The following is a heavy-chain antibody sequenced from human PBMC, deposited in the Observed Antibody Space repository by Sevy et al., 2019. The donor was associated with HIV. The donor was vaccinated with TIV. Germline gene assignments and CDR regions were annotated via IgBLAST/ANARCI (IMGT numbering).Heavy chain of an antibody. V-gene: IGHV3-30-3*01. J-gene: IGHJ3*02. D-gene: IGHD3-16*01. Sequence: GGSLRLSCEASGFTFNNFPIHWVRQAPGKGLEWVAVVSFDGGSKYYAHSVRGRFTVSRDNSKNTVYLQLNSLGAEDTAVYYCVRERARSITFDIWGQGTLVTVSS. CDR2: VSFDGGSK. CDR1: GFTFNNFP. CDR3: VRERARSITFDI.